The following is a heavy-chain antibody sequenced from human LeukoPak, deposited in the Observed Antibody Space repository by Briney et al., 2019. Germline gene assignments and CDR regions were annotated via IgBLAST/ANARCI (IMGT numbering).Heavy chain of an antibody. D-gene: IGHD6-19*01. V-gene: IGHV5-51*01. J-gene: IGHJ6*03. CDR2: IYPGDSDT. CDR1: GYSFTSYW. CDR3: ARQRPETYSSGWYGYYYYYMDV. Sequence: GESLKISCKGSGYSFTSYWIGWVRQMPGKGLEWMGIIYPGDSDTRYSPSFQGQVTISADKSISTAYLQWSSLKALDTAMYYCARQRPETYSSGWYGYYYYYMDVWGKGTTVTVSS.